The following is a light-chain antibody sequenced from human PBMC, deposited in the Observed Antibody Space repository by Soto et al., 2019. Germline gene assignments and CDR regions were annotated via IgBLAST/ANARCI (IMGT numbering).Light chain of an antibody. V-gene: IGLV3-25*03. CDR2: KDS. J-gene: IGLJ1*01. CDR3: QSADISGPYV. CDR1: ALTKQY. Sequence: SYELTQPPSVLVSPGQTARITCSGDALTKQYAYWYQQKPGHAPVLVIYKDSERPSGIPERFSGSSSGTTVTLTISGVQAEDEAAYYCQSADISGPYVFGIGTKVTVL.